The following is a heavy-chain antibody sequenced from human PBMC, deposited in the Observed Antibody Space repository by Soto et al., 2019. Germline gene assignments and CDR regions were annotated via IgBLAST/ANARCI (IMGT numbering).Heavy chain of an antibody. Sequence: ASVKVSCKASGYTFTSYDINWVRQATGQGIEWMGWMNTNSGNTGYAQKFQGRVTMTRNTSISTAYMELSSLRSEDTAVYYCARGRGFLEWLLSYWGQGTLVTVSS. CDR1: GYTFTSYD. D-gene: IGHD3-3*01. J-gene: IGHJ4*02. CDR2: MNTNSGNT. V-gene: IGHV1-8*01. CDR3: ARGRGFLEWLLSY.